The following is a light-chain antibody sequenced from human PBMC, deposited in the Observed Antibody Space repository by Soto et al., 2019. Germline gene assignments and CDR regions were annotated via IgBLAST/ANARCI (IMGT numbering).Light chain of an antibody. J-gene: IGLJ1*01. V-gene: IGLV2-14*03. CDR2: DVG. Sequence: QSALTQAASVSGSPGQSITISCTGTHSDIGNYNYVSWYQHLPGKAPKLMIYDVGSRPSGVSSRFSGSKSGNTASLAISGLQAEDEADYYCNSYREDHPRFYVFGNGTKVTVL. CDR3: NSYREDHPRFYV. CDR1: HSDIGNYNY.